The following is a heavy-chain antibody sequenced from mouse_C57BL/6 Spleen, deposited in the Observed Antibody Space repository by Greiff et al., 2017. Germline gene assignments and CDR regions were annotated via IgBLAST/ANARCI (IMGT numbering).Heavy chain of an antibody. V-gene: IGHV1-69*01. Sequence: QVQLQQPGAELVMPGASVKLSCTASGYTFTSYWMPWVKQRPGQGLEWIGEIDPSDSYTYYHQKFKGKSTLTVDKSYSTAYMQRSSLTSDDSAVYYCARVEVHDGRRWYFDVWGTGTTVTVSS. D-gene: IGHD1-1*01. CDR2: IDPSDSYT. J-gene: IGHJ1*03. CDR1: GYTFTSYW. CDR3: ARVEVHDGRRWYFDV.